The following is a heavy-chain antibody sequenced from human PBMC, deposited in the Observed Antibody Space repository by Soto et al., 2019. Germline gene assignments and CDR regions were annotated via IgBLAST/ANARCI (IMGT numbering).Heavy chain of an antibody. CDR2: IIPIFGTA. D-gene: IGHD2-2*01. CDR1: GGTFSSYA. V-gene: IGHV1-69*06. Sequence: QVQLVQSGAEVKKPGSSVKVSCKASGGTFSSYAISWVRQAPGQGLEWMGGIIPIFGTANYAQKFQGRVTITADKSTSTAYMELSSLRSEDTAVYYCASGCSSTSCYPLYYYYGMDGWGQGTTVAVSS. CDR3: ASGCSSTSCYPLYYYYGMDG. J-gene: IGHJ6*02.